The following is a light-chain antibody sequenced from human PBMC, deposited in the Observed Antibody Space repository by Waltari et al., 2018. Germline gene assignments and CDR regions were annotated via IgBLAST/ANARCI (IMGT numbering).Light chain of an antibody. CDR3: QYYFLYSRG. Sequence: DIQMTQSPSSLSASVGDRVTITCQASQDISNYLNCYQQKPGKAPKLLIYDASNLETGVPSRFSGSGSGTDFTFTISSLQADDFGTYYCQYYFLYSRGFGQGTKLEIK. CDR2: DAS. V-gene: IGKV1-33*01. J-gene: IGKJ2*03. CDR1: QDISNY.